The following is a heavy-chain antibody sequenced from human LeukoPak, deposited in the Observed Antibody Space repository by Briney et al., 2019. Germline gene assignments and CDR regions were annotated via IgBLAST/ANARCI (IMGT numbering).Heavy chain of an antibody. V-gene: IGHV3-30*02. J-gene: IGHJ3*02. D-gene: IGHD5-24*01. CDR1: GFTFSSYG. CDR3: AKGWRVEMATMVDI. Sequence: PGGSLRLSCVASGFTFSSYGMHWVRQAPGKGLEWVAFIRYDGSNKYYADSVKGRFTISRDNSKNTLYLQMNSLRAEDTAVYYCAKGWRVEMATMVDIWGQGTMVTVSS. CDR2: IRYDGSNK.